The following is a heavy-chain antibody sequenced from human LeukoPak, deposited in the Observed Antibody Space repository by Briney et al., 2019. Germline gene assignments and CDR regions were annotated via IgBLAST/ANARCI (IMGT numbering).Heavy chain of an antibody. CDR2: ISGSGGST. V-gene: IGHV3-23*01. CDR3: AKSGPGALRIVVVIIDPDFDY. CDR1: GFTFSSYA. Sequence: GGSLRLSCAASGFTFSSYAMSWVRQAPGKGLEWVSAISGSGGSTYYADSVKGRFTISRDYSKNTLYLQMNSLRAEDTAVYYCAKSGPGALRIVVVIIDPDFDYWGQGTLVTVSS. D-gene: IGHD3-22*01. J-gene: IGHJ4*02.